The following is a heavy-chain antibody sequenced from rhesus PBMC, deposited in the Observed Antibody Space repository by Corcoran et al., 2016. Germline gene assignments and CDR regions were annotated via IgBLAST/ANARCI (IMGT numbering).Heavy chain of an antibody. D-gene: IGHD4-29*01. J-gene: IGHJ6*01. CDR2: IDWDDDK. Sequence: QVTLKESGPALVKPTKTLTLTCTFSGFSLSTSGIRVSWMRQPPGKALEWLACIDWDDDKYSSTSLKSRLTISKDTSKNQVVLTMANMDPVDTATYYCARSTVAAAYGLDSWGQGVVVTVSS. V-gene: IGHV2S2*01. CDR1: GFSLSTSGIR. CDR3: ARSTVAAAYGLDS.